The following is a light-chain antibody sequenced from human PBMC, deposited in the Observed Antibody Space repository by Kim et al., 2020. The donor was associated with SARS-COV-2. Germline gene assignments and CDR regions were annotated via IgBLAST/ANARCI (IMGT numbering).Light chain of an antibody. J-gene: IGKJ2*01. CDR1: QRVSSNY. V-gene: IGKV3-20*01. CDR2: GAS. CDR3: QQYGISPLYI. Sequence: SPWESATLSCRASQRVSSNYLAWYRQKPGQSPRLLIYGASNRATGIPDRFSGSGSGTDFTLTIDRLEPEDFAVYYCQQYGISPLYIFGQGTKLEI.